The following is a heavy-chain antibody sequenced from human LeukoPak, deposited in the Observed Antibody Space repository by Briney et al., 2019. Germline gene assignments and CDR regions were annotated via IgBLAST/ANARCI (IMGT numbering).Heavy chain of an antibody. CDR2: RKEDGREK. J-gene: IGHJ4*02. Sequence: GGSLRLSCAASGLMFSSYWMTCVRQAPGEGLEWVANRKEDGREKYYVDSVKRRFTISRDNAKSSLYLQMNSLRAEDTAVYYCASELKALWREYFDFWGQGILVTVSS. CDR1: GLMFSSYW. V-gene: IGHV3-7*01. CDR3: ASELKALWREYFDF. D-gene: IGHD2/OR15-2a*01.